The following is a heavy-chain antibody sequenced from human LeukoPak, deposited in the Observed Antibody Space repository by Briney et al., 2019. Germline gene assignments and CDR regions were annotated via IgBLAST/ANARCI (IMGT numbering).Heavy chain of an antibody. V-gene: IGHV1-69*05. CDR3: ARDRGYYYDSSGYGLDY. D-gene: IGHD3-22*01. CDR1: GGTFSSYA. CDR2: IIPIFGTA. Sequence: SVKLSCKSSGGTFSSYAISWVRQAPGQGLEWMGGIIPIFGTANYAQKFQGRVTITTDESTSTAYMELSSLRSEDTAVYYCARDRGYYYDSSGYGLDYWGQGTLVTVSS. J-gene: IGHJ4*02.